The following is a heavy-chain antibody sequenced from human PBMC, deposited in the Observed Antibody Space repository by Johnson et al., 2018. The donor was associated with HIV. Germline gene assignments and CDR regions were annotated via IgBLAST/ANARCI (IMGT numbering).Heavy chain of an antibody. Sequence: VQLVESGGGLVQPGGSLRLSCAASGFIVSSKYMTWFRQAPGKGLVWVSRINSDGSSTSYADSVKGRFTISRDNAKNTLYLQINSLRAEDTAVYYCAKDAGSGSSWEFAFDIWGQGTKVTVSS. V-gene: IGHV3-74*01. D-gene: IGHD3-10*01. CDR3: AKDAGSGSSWEFAFDI. CDR2: INSDGSST. J-gene: IGHJ3*02. CDR1: GFIVSSKY.